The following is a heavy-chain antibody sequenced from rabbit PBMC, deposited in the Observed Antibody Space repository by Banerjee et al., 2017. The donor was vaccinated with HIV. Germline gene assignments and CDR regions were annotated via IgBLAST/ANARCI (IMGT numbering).Heavy chain of an antibody. Sequence: QQQLEESGGGLVKPEGSLTLSCTASGFSFSNKYVMCWVRQAPGKGLEWIACINTGSSGSTYYASWAKGRFTISKTSSTTVTLQMTSLTGADTATYFCARDLAGVIGWNFNLWGQGTLVTVS. J-gene: IGHJ4*01. D-gene: IGHD4-1*01. CDR1: GFSFSNKYV. CDR2: INTGSSGST. V-gene: IGHV1S45*01. CDR3: ARDLAGVIGWNFNL.